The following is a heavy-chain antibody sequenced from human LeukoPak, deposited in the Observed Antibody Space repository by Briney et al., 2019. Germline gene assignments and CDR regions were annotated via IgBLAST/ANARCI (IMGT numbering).Heavy chain of an antibody. V-gene: IGHV5-51*01. CDR3: ARLTSLDCTTTSCSLDYFDY. J-gene: IGHJ4*02. CDR2: IYPGDSDT. Sequence: GESLKISCKGSGYSFTNYWIGWVRQMPGKGLEWMGIIYPGDSDTRYSPSFQGQVTISADRSISSAYLQWSSLKASDTAIYFCARLTSLDCTTTSCSLDYFDYWGQGTLVTVSS. CDR1: GYSFTNYW. D-gene: IGHD2-2*01.